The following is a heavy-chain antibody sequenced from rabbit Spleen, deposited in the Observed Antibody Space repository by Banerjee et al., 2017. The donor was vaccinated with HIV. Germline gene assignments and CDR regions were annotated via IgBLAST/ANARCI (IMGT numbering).Heavy chain of an antibody. Sequence: QEQLVESGGGLVQPGGSLKLSCTASGFSFSNKAVMCWVRQAPGKGLEWIACIASGSSGNTYYASWAKGRFTISKTSSTTVTLQMTALTAADKATYFCARSYDAGISWTKFHFGLWGPGTLVTVS. D-gene: IGHD8-1*01. CDR2: IASGSSGNT. V-gene: IGHV1S45*01. CDR3: ARSYDAGISWTKFHFGL. J-gene: IGHJ4*01. CDR1: GFSFSNKAV.